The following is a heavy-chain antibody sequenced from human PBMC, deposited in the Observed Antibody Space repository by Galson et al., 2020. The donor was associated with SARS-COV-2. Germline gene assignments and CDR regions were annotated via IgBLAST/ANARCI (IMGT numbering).Heavy chain of an antibody. D-gene: IGHD2-15*01. CDR2: ISYDGSNK. CDR3: ASGYCSGGSCYSQDWYFDL. J-gene: IGHJ2*01. Sequence: GGSLRLSCVASGFTFSSYGMHWVRQAPGKGLEWVAVISYDGSNKYYADSVKGRFTISRDNSKNTLYLQMNSLRAEDTAVYYCASGYCSGGSCYSQDWYFDLWGRGTLVTVSS. V-gene: IGHV3-30*03. CDR1: GFTFSSYG.